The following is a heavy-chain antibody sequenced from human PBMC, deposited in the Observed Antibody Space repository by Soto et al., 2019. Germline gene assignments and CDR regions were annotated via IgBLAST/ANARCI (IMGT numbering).Heavy chain of an antibody. CDR3: ARGGVSTIFGDS. CDR1: GFTFSRYS. CDR2: IDTTGGTI. V-gene: IGHV3-48*02. D-gene: IGHD5-12*01. Sequence: GSLRLSCAGSGFTFSRYSMNWVRQAPGKGLEWLSYIDTTGGTICYAGSVKGRFIISRDNAKNSVFLQMNSLRDEDTALYYCARGGVSTIFGDSWGQGTLVTVSS. J-gene: IGHJ4*02.